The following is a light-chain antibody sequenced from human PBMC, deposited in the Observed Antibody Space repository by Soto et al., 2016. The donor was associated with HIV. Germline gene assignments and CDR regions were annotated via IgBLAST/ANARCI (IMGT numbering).Light chain of an antibody. Sequence: DFQMTQSPSSVSASVGDRIAITCRASQSISSWLAWYQQTPGKAPKLLIYAVSNLQSGVPSRFSGSGFGTNFTLTIASLQPEDFATYYCQQAYSFPYTFGQGTKLELK. V-gene: IGKV1-12*01. CDR1: QSISSW. CDR2: AVS. J-gene: IGKJ2*01. CDR3: QQAYSFPYT.